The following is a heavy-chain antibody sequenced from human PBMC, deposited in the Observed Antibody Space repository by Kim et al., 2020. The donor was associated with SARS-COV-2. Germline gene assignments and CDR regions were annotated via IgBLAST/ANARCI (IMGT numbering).Heavy chain of an antibody. CDR2: INHSGST. Sequence: SETLSLTCAVYGGSFSGYYWSWIRQPPGKGLEWIGEINHSGSTNYNPSLKSRVTISEDTSKNQFSLKLSSVTAADTAVYYCARRPRSILTGYPYGMDVWGQGTTVTVSS. D-gene: IGHD3-9*01. CDR1: GGSFSGYY. J-gene: IGHJ6*02. CDR3: ARRPRSILTGYPYGMDV. V-gene: IGHV4-34*01.